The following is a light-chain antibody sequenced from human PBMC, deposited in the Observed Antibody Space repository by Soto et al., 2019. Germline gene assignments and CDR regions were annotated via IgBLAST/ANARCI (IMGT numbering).Light chain of an antibody. J-gene: IGLJ2*01. CDR2: DTS. CDR3: LLSYRGVGV. V-gene: IGLV7-46*01. CDR1: TGAVTSGHY. Sequence: AVVTQEPSLTVSPGGSVTLTCGSNTGAVTSGHYPYWFQQRPGQAPRTLIYDTSNKHSWTPARFSGSLLGDKAALTLSGAQPEDEADYYCLLSYRGVGVFGGGTKLTVL.